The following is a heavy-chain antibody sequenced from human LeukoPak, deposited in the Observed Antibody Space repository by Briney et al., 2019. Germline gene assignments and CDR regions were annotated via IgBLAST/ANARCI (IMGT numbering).Heavy chain of an antibody. CDR3: ARFFGVVTTFDY. Sequence: QTGGSLRLSCAASGFSISNYWMSWVRQGPGKGLEWVASINPDGSAERYVDSVKGRFTISRDNAKNSMYLQMNSLSAEDTALFYCARFFGVVTTFDYWGQGTLVTVSS. J-gene: IGHJ4*02. CDR2: INPDGSAE. D-gene: IGHD2-21*02. V-gene: IGHV3-7*01. CDR1: GFSISNYW.